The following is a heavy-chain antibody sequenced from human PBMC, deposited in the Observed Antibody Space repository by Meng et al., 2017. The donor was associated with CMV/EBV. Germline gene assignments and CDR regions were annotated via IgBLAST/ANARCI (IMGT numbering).Heavy chain of an antibody. Sequence: SGFTFSSYCMHWVLQAPGKGLECVAVILYDGSNKYYAVSVKGRFTISRDNSKNTLYLQMNSLRAEDTAVYYCAKQVVPAASGGEELDYWGQGTLVTVSS. D-gene: IGHD2-2*01. CDR2: ILYDGSNK. J-gene: IGHJ4*02. V-gene: IGHV3-33*06. CDR1: GFTFSSYC. CDR3: AKQVVPAASGGEELDY.